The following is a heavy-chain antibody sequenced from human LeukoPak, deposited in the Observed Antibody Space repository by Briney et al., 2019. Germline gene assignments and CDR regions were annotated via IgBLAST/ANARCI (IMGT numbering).Heavy chain of an antibody. CDR3: AREYSGFDY. CDR1: GDPISSNSNYK. CDR2: IYYHGST. Sequence: SETLSLTCTVSGDPISSNSNYKWSWIRQPPGKGLEWIGYIYYHGSTNYNPSLKSRVTFSVDTSKNQSSLKLRSVTAADTAVYYCAREYSGFDYWGQGTLVTVSS. D-gene: IGHD6-13*01. V-gene: IGHV4-61*01. J-gene: IGHJ4*02.